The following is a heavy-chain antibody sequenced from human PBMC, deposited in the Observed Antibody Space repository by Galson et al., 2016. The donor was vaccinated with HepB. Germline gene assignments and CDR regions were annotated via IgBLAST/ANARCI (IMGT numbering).Heavy chain of an antibody. CDR1: GFTVSSFH. J-gene: IGHJ4*02. CDR3: ARVRPRSGYCFDY. V-gene: IGHV3-53*01. Sequence: SLRLSCAASGFTVSSFHMSWVRQAPGKGLEWVSVFYSGGSTYYADSVRGRFTISRDNSENTVHLEMNSLRVEDTAVYYCARVRPRSGYCFDYWGQGTLVTVSS. CDR2: FYSGGST. D-gene: IGHD5-12*01.